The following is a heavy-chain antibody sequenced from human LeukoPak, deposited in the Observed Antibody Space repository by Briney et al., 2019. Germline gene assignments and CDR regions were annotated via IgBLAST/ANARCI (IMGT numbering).Heavy chain of an antibody. V-gene: IGHV3-30*02. CDR1: EFTFSTYG. CDR3: AKVVDNLDY. J-gene: IGHJ4*02. D-gene: IGHD2-15*01. Sequence: GGSLRLSCAASEFTFSTYGMHWVRQAPGKGLEWVAFIRYDGTNKYYADSVKGRFTISRDNSKNTLYLQMNSLRAEDTAVYYCAKVVDNLDYWGQGTLVIVSS. CDR2: IRYDGTNK.